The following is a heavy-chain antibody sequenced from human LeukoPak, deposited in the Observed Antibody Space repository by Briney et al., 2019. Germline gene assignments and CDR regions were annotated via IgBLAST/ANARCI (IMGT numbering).Heavy chain of an antibody. CDR1: GGSFSGYY. J-gene: IGHJ4*02. CDR3: ARGGNSSGWYYFDY. Sequence: PSETLSPTCAVYGGSFSGYYWGWIRQPPGKGLEWIGEINHSGSTNYNPSLKSRVTISVDTSKNQFSLKLSSVTAADTAVYYCARGGNSSGWYYFDYWGQGTLVTVSS. CDR2: INHSGST. D-gene: IGHD6-19*01. V-gene: IGHV4-34*01.